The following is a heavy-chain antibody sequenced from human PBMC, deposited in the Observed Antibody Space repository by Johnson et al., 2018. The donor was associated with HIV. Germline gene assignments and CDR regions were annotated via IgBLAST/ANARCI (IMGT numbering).Heavy chain of an antibody. V-gene: IGHV3-30*04. CDR2: ISYDGSNK. J-gene: IGHJ3*02. Sequence: QVQVVESGGGVVQPGRSLRLSCAASGFTFSSYAMHWVRQAPGKGLEWVAVISYDGSNKYYADSVRGRFTISRDNSKDTLYLQMDGLRPEDTALYYCAKGLGESECEEWASDYYGVGSDYLCRVPGGVPGTFDIWGQGTMVTVSS. D-gene: IGHD3-10*01. CDR3: AKGLGESECEEWASDYYGVGSDYLCRVPGGVPGTFDI. CDR1: GFTFSSYA.